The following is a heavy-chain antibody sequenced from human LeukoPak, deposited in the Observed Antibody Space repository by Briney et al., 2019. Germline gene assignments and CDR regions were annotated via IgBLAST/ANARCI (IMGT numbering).Heavy chain of an antibody. CDR1: GFTFSSYG. CDR2: ISYDGSNK. V-gene: IGHV3-30*19. CDR3: AKDMANGEFDY. J-gene: IGHJ4*02. Sequence: GGSLRLSCAASGFTFSSYGMHWVRQAPGKGLEWVAVISYDGSNKYYADSVKGRFTISRDNAKNSLYLQMNSLRAEDTALYYCAKDMANGEFDYWGQGTLVTVSS. D-gene: IGHD7-27*01.